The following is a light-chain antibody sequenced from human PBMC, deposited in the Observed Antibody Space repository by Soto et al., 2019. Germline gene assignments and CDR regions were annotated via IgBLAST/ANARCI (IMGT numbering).Light chain of an antibody. Sequence: QSVLTQPPSASGTPGQRVTSCCSGSSSNVGSNTVNWYQQLPGTAPKLLIYSNNQRPSGVPDRFSGSKSGTSASLAISGLQSGDEADYYCAAWDDSLNAYVFATGTKVTVL. CDR1: SSNVGSNT. CDR2: SNN. CDR3: AAWDDSLNAYV. J-gene: IGLJ1*01. V-gene: IGLV1-44*01.